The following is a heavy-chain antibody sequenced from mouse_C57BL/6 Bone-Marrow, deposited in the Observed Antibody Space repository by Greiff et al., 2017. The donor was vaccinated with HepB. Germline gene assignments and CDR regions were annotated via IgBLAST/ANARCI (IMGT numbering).Heavy chain of an antibody. CDR3: ARSREGYWYFDV. V-gene: IGHV1-81*01. J-gene: IGHJ1*03. CDR1: GYTFTSYG. CDR2: IYPRSGNT. Sequence: VQLQQSGAELARPGASVKLSCKASGYTFTSYGISWVKQRTGQGLEWIGEIYPRSGNTYYNEKFKGKATLTADESSSTAYMELRSLTSEDSAVYVCARSREGYWYFDVWGTGTTVTVSS.